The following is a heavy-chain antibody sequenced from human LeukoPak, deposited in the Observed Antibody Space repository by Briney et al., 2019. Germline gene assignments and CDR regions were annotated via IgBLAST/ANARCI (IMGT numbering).Heavy chain of an antibody. CDR1: GFTFSGSA. Sequence: GGSLRLSCAASGFTFSGSAMHWVRQASGKGLEWVGRIRSKANSYATAYAASVKGRFTISRDDSKNTAYLQMNSLKTEDAAVYYCTRHLDGGNTDWGQGTLVTVSS. CDR3: TRHLDGGNTD. V-gene: IGHV3-73*01. J-gene: IGHJ4*02. CDR2: IRSKANSYAT. D-gene: IGHD4-23*01.